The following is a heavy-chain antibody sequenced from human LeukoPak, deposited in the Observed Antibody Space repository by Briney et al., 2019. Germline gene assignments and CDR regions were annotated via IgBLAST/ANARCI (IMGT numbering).Heavy chain of an antibody. Sequence: GASVKVSCKASGYTFTSYGISWVRQAPGQGLEWMGWISAYNGNTNYAQKLQGRVTMTTDTSTRTAHMELRSLRSDDTAVYYCARDRERNWFDPWGQGTLVTVSS. CDR2: ISAYNGNT. V-gene: IGHV1-18*01. CDR1: GYTFTSYG. D-gene: IGHD1-26*01. CDR3: ARDRERNWFDP. J-gene: IGHJ5*02.